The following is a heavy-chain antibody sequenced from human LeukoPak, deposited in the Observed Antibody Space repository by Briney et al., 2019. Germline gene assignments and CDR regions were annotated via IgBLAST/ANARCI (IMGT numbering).Heavy chain of an antibody. V-gene: IGHV3-23*01. Sequence: GGSLRLPCAASGFAFSSFAMGWVRQSPGKGLEWLSTINGGGNTTFYADSVKGRFTISRDNSKNTLYLHMDSPRPDDTAIYYCTKELHVAVAVADYYYFYMDVWGRGTAVTVSS. D-gene: IGHD6-19*01. CDR2: INGGGNTT. J-gene: IGHJ6*03. CDR1: GFAFSSFA. CDR3: TKELHVAVAVADYYYFYMDV.